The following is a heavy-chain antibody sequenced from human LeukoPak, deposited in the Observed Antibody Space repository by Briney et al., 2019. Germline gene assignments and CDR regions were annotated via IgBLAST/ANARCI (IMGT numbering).Heavy chain of an antibody. Sequence: PGGSLRLSCAASGFTVRNHGMRWVRQAPGKGLQWVSVIWYDGSNQYYTDSVKGRFTISRDNSKTKLYLQMNSLRAEDTAVYYCARDIAARRLDYWGQGTLVTVSS. CDR1: GFTVRNHG. J-gene: IGHJ4*02. D-gene: IGHD6-6*01. CDR2: IWYDGSNQ. CDR3: ARDIAARRLDY. V-gene: IGHV3-33*01.